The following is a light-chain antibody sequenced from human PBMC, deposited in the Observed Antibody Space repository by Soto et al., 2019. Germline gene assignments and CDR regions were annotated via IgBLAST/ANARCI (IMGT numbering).Light chain of an antibody. CDR1: SSDIGAYKY. Sequence: QSALTQPASVSGSPGQSVTISCTGTSSDIGAYKYVSWYQHHPGKSPRLMIYEVSNRPSGVSNRFSGSKSGNTASLTISGLQAEDEADYYCCSYAGSSTFVVFGGGTQLTVL. CDR3: CSYAGSSTFVV. V-gene: IGLV2-23*02. CDR2: EVS. J-gene: IGLJ2*01.